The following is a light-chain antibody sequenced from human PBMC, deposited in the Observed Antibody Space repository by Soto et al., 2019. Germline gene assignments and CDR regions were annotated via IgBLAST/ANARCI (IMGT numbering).Light chain of an antibody. J-gene: IGKJ1*01. CDR1: QIISTY. V-gene: IGKV1-5*03. CDR2: KAS. CDR3: QHYNSYTWT. Sequence: DIQMTHSPSTLSASVLDRVTITCRASQIISTYLASYQQKPGKAPRLLIYKASSFESGVPSRFSGSGSGTDFTLTISSLQPDDSATYYCQHYNSYTWTFGLGTKVDIK.